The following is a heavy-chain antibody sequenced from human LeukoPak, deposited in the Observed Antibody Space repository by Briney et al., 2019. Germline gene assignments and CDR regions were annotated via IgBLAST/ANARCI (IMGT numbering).Heavy chain of an antibody. J-gene: IGHJ4*02. CDR2: IKSKTDGGTT. CDR3: TLYPLGYYDSSGYVG. V-gene: IGHV3-15*01. D-gene: IGHD3-22*01. Sequence: GGSLRLSCAASGFTFSNAWMSWVRQAPGKGLEWVGRIKSKTDGGTTDYAAPVKGRFTISRDDSKNTLYLQMNSLKTEDTAVYYCTLYPLGYYDSSGYVGWGQGTLVTVSS. CDR1: GFTFSNAW.